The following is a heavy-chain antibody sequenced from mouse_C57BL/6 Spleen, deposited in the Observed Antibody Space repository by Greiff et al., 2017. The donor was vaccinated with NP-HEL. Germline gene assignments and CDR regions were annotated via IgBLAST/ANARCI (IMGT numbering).Heavy chain of an antibody. CDR1: GFTFSDFY. V-gene: IGHV7-1*01. CDR3: ARDPLGAMDY. J-gene: IGHJ4*01. D-gene: IGHD4-1*01. Sequence: EVMLVESGGGLVQSGRSLRLSCATSGFTFSDFYMEWVRQAPGKGLEWIAASRNKANDYTTEYSASVKGRFIVSRDTSQSILYLQMNALRAEDTAIYYCARDPLGAMDYWGQGTSVTVSS. CDR2: SRNKANDYTT.